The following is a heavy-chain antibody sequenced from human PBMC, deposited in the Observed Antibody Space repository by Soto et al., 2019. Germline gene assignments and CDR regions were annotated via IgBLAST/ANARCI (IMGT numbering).Heavy chain of an antibody. D-gene: IGHD3-10*01. CDR1: GYSFTSYW. CDR2: IYPGDSDT. J-gene: IGHJ6*02. CDR3: ARHGSYYYGSGSSYGMDV. Sequence: GESLKISCKGSGYSFTSYWIGWVRQMPGKGLEWMGIIYPGDSDTRYSPSFQGQVTISADKSISTAYLQWSSLEASDTAMSYCARHGSYYYGSGSSYGMDVWGQGPRGTV. V-gene: IGHV5-51*01.